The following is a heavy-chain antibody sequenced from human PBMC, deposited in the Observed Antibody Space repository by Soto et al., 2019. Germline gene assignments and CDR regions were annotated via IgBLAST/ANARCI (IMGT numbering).Heavy chain of an antibody. CDR3: ARHSIAVAGFAEYFQH. V-gene: IGHV5-51*01. Sequence: GESLKISCKGSGYSFTSYWIGWVRQMPGKGLEWMGIIYPGDSDTRYSPSFQGQVTISADKSISTAYLQWSSLKASDTAMYYCARHSIAVAGFAEYFQHWGQGTLVTVSS. CDR2: IYPGDSDT. D-gene: IGHD6-19*01. J-gene: IGHJ1*01. CDR1: GYSFTSYW.